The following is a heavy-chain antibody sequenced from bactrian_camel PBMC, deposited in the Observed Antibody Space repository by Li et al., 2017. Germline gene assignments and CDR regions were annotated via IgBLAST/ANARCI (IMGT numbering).Heavy chain of an antibody. J-gene: IGHJ4*01. Sequence: VQLVESGGGSVQAGGSVTLSCVASVFTESGNYVAWIRQAPGKGREGVATMDTGDHSRYYADSVSGRFTMSRDNAKSAVYLQMDSLKPEDTAVYFCVPLIVPRCNYWSQGTQVTVS. V-gene: IGHV3S40*01. CDR1: VFTESGNY. D-gene: IGHD3*01. CDR3: VPLIVPRCNY. CDR2: MDTGDHSR.